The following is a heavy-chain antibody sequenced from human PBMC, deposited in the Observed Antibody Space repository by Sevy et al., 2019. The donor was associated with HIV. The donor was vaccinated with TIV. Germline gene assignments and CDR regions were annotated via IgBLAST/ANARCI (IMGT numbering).Heavy chain of an antibody. CDR1: VGTFSSYA. D-gene: IGHD6-19*01. J-gene: IGHJ4*02. Sequence: ASVKVSCKASVGTFSSYAISWVRQAPGQGLEWMGGIIPIFGTANYAQKFQGRVTITADESTCTAYMELGSLRSEDTDVYYCARSSGWYFDYWGQGTLVTVSS. CDR3: ARSSGWYFDY. CDR2: IIPIFGTA. V-gene: IGHV1-69*13.